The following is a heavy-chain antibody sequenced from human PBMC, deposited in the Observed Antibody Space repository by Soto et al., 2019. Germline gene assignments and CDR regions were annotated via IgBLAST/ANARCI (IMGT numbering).Heavy chain of an antibody. V-gene: IGHV3-23*05. D-gene: IGHD2-21*02. CDR3: AKGASAISQAGDCSDY. Sequence: PGGSLRLSCAASEFIFANYDINWVRQAPGKGLEWVAAIDTHNNAYYADSVRGRFTISRDDSTNTVYLVLNRLRVDDTAVYYCAKGASAISQAGDCSDYWAQGTLVTVFS. J-gene: IGHJ4*02. CDR1: EFIFANYD. CDR2: IDTHNNA.